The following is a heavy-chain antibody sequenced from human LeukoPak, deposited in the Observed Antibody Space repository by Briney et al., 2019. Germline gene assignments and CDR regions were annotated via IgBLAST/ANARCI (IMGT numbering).Heavy chain of an antibody. CDR3: AREGSDCSGGSCYSTLGY. Sequence: GGSLRLSCAASGFTFSSYAMHWVRQAPGKGLEWVAVISYDGSNKYYADSVKGRFTISRDNSKNTLYLQMNSLRAEDTAVYYCAREGSDCSGGSCYSTLGYWGQGTLVTVSS. CDR1: GFTFSSYA. J-gene: IGHJ4*02. D-gene: IGHD2-15*01. V-gene: IGHV3-30-3*01. CDR2: ISYDGSNK.